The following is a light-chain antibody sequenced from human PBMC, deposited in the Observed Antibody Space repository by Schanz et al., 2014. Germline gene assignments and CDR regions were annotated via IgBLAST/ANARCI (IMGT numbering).Light chain of an antibody. CDR1: QSVSSSY. CDR2: GAS. V-gene: IGKV3D-20*02. J-gene: IGKJ1*01. CDR3: QQRRSWPQT. Sequence: EIVLTQSPGTLSLSPGERATLSCRASQSVSSSYLAWYQQKPGQAPRLLIYGASSRATGIPDRFSGSGSGTDFILTISSLEPEDFAVYYCQQRRSWPQTFGQGTKVEIK.